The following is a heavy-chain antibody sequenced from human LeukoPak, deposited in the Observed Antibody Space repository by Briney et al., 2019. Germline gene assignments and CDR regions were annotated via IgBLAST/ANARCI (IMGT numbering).Heavy chain of an antibody. CDR3: ARDYDSSTYYWGFDY. Sequence: ASVKVSCMASGYTFTGYYIHWVRQAPGQGLEWMGRINPNSGGTNYAQKFQGRVTMTRDTSISTAYMELSRLRSDDTAVYYCARDYDSSTYYWGFDYWGQGILVTVSS. CDR1: GYTFTGYY. CDR2: INPNSGGT. D-gene: IGHD3-22*01. V-gene: IGHV1-2*06. J-gene: IGHJ4*02.